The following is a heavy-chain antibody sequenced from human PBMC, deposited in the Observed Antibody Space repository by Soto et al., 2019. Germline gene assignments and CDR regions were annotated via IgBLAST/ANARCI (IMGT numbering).Heavy chain of an antibody. V-gene: IGHV1-18*01. CDR1: GYRNNTYV. D-gene: IGHD6-13*01. Sequence: ASVKRDWKSSGYRNNTYVVACGRQAPGQGLEWMGWISGHNGSTNYAQNVQGRVTMTADTSTSTAYMELRSLRSDDTAVYYCARGYGIAGSLLARHCFGNRGQGTLGTVSS. J-gene: IGHJ4*02. CDR3: ARGYGIAGSLLARHCFGN. CDR2: ISGHNGST.